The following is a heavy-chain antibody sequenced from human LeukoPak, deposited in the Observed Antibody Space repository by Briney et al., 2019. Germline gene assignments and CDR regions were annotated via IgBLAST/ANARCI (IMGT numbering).Heavy chain of an antibody. CDR3: ARDPCHGALDY. D-gene: IGHD2-2*01. J-gene: IGHJ4*02. CDR2: IKQDGTEE. Sequence: GGSLRLSCVASGFTFSSSRMSWVRRAPGKGLEWVANIKQDGTEEYYVDSVRGRFSISKDNAKNSLYLQMNSLRAEDTAVYYCARDPCHGALDYWGQGALVTVSS. V-gene: IGHV3-7*03. CDR1: GFTFSSSR.